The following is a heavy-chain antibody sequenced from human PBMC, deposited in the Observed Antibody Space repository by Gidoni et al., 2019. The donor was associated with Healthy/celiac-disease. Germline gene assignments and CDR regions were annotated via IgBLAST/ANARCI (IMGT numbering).Heavy chain of an antibody. D-gene: IGHD3-3*01. V-gene: IGHV3-7*03. CDR3: ASISYDFWSGYYGRALLWYFDL. CDR1: GFTFSSYW. Sequence: EVQLVESGGGLVQPGGSLRLSCAASGFTFSSYWLSWVRQAQGKGLEWVANIKQDGSEKYYVDSGKGRFTISRDNDKNSLYLQMNSLRAEDTAVYYCASISYDFWSGYYGRALLWYFDLWGRGTLVTVSS. CDR2: IKQDGSEK. J-gene: IGHJ2*01.